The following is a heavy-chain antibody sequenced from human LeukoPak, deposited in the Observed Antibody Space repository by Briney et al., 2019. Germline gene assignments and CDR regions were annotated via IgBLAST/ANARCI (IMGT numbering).Heavy chain of an antibody. CDR3: AKDGLRFLEWLSSYFDY. J-gene: IGHJ4*02. CDR1: GFTFGSYG. D-gene: IGHD3-3*01. V-gene: IGHV3-30*02. CDR2: IRYDGSNK. Sequence: GGSLRLSCAASGFTFGSYGMHWVRQAPGKGLEWVAFIRYDGSNKYYADSVKGRFTISRDNSKNTLYLQMNSLRAEDTAVYYCAKDGLRFLEWLSSYFDYWGQGTLVTVSS.